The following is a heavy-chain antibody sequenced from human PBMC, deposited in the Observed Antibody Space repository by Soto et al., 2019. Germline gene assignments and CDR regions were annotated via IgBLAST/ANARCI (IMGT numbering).Heavy chain of an antibody. D-gene: IGHD6-13*01. Sequence: SETLSLTCAVSGGSISSSNWWSWVRQPPGKGLEWIGEIYHSGSTNYNPSLKSRVTISVDKSKNQFSLKLSSVTAADTAVYYCASTIAAAGTGIDYWGQGTLVTVSS. CDR1: GGSISSSNW. CDR2: IYHSGST. V-gene: IGHV4-4*02. CDR3: ASTIAAAGTGIDY. J-gene: IGHJ4*02.